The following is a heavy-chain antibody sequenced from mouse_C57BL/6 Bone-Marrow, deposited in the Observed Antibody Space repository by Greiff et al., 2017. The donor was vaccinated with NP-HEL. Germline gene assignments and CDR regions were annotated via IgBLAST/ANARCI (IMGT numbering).Heavy chain of an antibody. J-gene: IGHJ3*01. CDR2: ISSGGDYI. V-gene: IGHV5-9-1*02. CDR1: GFTFSSYA. Sequence: LQQSGEGLVKPGGSLKLSCAASGFTFSSYAMSWVRQTPEKRLEWVAYISSGGDYIYYADTVKGRFTLSRDNARNTLYLQMSSLKSEDTAMYYCTSLTGAFAYWGQGTLVTVSA. CDR3: TSLTGAFAY. D-gene: IGHD4-1*01.